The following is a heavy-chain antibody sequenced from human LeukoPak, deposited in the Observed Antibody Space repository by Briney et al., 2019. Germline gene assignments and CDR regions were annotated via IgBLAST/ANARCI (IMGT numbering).Heavy chain of an antibody. CDR3: ARATVTQDADY. CDR2: ISSSSSSYI. CDR1: GFTFSSYS. Sequence: GGSLRLSCAASGFTFSSYSMNWVRQAPGKGLEWVSSISSSSSSYIYYADSVKGRFTISRDNAKNSLYLQMNSLRAEDTAVYYCARATVTQDADYWGRGTLVTVSS. J-gene: IGHJ4*02. D-gene: IGHD4-17*01. V-gene: IGHV3-21*01.